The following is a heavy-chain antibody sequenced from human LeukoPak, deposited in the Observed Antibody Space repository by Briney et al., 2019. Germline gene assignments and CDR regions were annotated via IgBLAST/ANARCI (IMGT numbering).Heavy chain of an antibody. CDR1: GGSISSGDYY. Sequence: SETLSLTCTVSGGSISSGDYYWSWIRQHPGKGLEWIGYVSYSGGTYYNPSLKSRVSMSVDMSKNQFSLKLSSVTAADTAVYYCATTPIRSSGVHFDYWGQGTLVTVSS. J-gene: IGHJ4*02. CDR3: ATTPIRSSGVHFDY. CDR2: VSYSGGT. D-gene: IGHD3-10*01. V-gene: IGHV4-31*03.